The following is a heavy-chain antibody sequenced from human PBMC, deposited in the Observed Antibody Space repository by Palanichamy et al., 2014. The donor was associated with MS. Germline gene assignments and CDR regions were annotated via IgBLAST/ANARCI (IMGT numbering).Heavy chain of an antibody. J-gene: IGHJ6*02. CDR3: ARDIGPVPGDYYYGLDV. V-gene: IGHV1-18*04. D-gene: IGHD3-10*01. CDR2: ISTYNGTT. Sequence: QVQLVQSGAEVKEPGASVRVSCKASGYTFSSYGISWARQAPGQGLERMGWISTYNGTTKYAQKFQDRVTMTTDTSTTTAHMDLRSLRSDDSAVYFCARDIGPVPGDYYYGLDVWGQGTTVTVSS. CDR1: GYTFSSYG.